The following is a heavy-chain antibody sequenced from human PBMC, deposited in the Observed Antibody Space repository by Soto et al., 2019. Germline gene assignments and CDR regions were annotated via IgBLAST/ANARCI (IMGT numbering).Heavy chain of an antibody. CDR3: ARDFGAYDILTEFYYYYMDV. D-gene: IGHD3-9*01. J-gene: IGHJ6*03. Sequence: EVQLVESGGGLVQPGGSLRLSCAASGFTISSYWMSWVRQTPGKGLEWVANIKQDGSEKYYVDSVKGRFTISRDNAKKSLYLQMNSLRAEDTAVYYCARDFGAYDILTEFYYYYMDVWGKGTTVTVSS. V-gene: IGHV3-7*01. CDR1: GFTISSYW. CDR2: IKQDGSEK.